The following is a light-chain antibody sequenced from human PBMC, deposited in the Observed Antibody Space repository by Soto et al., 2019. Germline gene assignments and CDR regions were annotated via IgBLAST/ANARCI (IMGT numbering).Light chain of an antibody. V-gene: IGLV2-14*02. J-gene: IGLJ1*01. CDR2: EGS. Sequence: QSVLTQPASVSGSPGQSIAISCTGTSSDVGSYNSVSWYQQHPGKAPKLMIYEGSKRPSGVSDRFSGSKSGITASLTISGLQAEDEADYYCCSYTTNGSYVFGTGTKLTVL. CDR1: SSDVGSYNS. CDR3: CSYTTNGSYV.